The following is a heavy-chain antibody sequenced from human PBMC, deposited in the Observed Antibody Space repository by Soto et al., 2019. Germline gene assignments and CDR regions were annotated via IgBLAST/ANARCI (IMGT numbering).Heavy chain of an antibody. D-gene: IGHD2-21*02. J-gene: IGHJ3*01. CDR2: IFPIDSDT. Sequence: PVESLKISCKGSGYTFTRNWIGWVRQMPGKGLEWMGIIFPIDSDTRYSPSSQGQVTISADNSISTAYLQWSSLQASDTAIYYCARRGGPDFNSFDVWGKGTMVTV. CDR3: ARRGGPDFNSFDV. V-gene: IGHV5-51*01. CDR1: GYTFTRNW.